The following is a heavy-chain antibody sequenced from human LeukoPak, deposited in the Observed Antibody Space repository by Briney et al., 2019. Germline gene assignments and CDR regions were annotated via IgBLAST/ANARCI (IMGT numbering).Heavy chain of an antibody. D-gene: IGHD3-3*01. J-gene: IGHJ4*02. CDR1: GGSISSSSYY. V-gene: IGHV4-39*01. CDR3: ARQPGGTLLECFDY. Sequence: SETLSLTCTVSGGSISSSSYYWGWIRQPPGKGLEWIGSIYYSGSTYYNPSLKSRVTISVDTSKNQFSLKLSSVTAADTAVYYCARQPGGTLLECFDYWGQGTLVTVSS. CDR2: IYYSGST.